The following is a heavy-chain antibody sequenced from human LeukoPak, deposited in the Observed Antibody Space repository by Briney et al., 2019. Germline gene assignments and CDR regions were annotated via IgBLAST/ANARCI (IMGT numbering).Heavy chain of an antibody. J-gene: IGHJ4*02. CDR1: GGSLSGYY. V-gene: IGHV4-34*01. D-gene: IGHD6-13*01. CDR2: INHSGST. CDR3: ARGGGYSSSWSEPFDY. Sequence: PSETLSLTCAVYGGSLSGYYWSWIRQPPGKGLEWIGEINHSGSTNYNPSLKSRVTISVDTSKNQFSLKLSSVTAADTAVYYCARGGGYSSSWSEPFDYWGQGTLVTVSS.